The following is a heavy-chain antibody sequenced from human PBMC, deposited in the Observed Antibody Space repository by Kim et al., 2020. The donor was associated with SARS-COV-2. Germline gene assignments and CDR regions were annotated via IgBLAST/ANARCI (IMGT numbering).Heavy chain of an antibody. D-gene: IGHD2-2*01. CDR2: IYYSGST. J-gene: IGHJ6*02. Sequence: SETLSLTCTVSGGSISSYYWSWIRQPPGKGLEWIGYIYYSGSTNYNPSLKSRVTISVDTSKNQFSLKLSSVTAADTAVYYCARDGLVPAAIGDAYYYYYGMDVWGQGTTVTVSS. CDR3: ARDGLVPAAIGDAYYYYYGMDV. V-gene: IGHV4-59*13. CDR1: GGSISSYY.